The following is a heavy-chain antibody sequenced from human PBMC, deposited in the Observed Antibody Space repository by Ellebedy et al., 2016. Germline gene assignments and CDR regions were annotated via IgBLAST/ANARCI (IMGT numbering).Heavy chain of an antibody. Sequence: SETLSLTXTVSGGSISSGGYYWSWIRQHPGKGLEWIGYIYYSGSTYYNPSLKSRVTISVDTSKNQFSLKLSSVTAADTAVYYCARGGLGGNWVLAYWGQGTLVTVSS. CDR2: IYYSGST. CDR3: ARGGLGGNWVLAY. CDR1: GGSISSGGYY. J-gene: IGHJ4*02. D-gene: IGHD4-23*01. V-gene: IGHV4-31*03.